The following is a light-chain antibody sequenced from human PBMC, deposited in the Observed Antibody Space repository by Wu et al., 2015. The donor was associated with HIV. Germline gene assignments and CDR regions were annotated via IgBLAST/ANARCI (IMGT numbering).Light chain of an antibody. CDR1: QSIGDS. CDR2: DTS. CDR3: QQRSDWPRT. J-gene: IGKJ1*01. Sequence: EIVLTQSPATLSLSPGERATLSCRASQSIGDSLAWYQQKPGQAPRLLIYDTSKRATGIPARVGGSGSGTDFSLTISSLETEDFAVYYCQQRSDWPRTFGQGTKVE. V-gene: IGKV3-11*01.